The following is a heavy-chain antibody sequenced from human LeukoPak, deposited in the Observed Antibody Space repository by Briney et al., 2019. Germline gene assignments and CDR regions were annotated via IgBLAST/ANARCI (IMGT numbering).Heavy chain of an antibody. CDR2: TYYRSKWNN. Sequence: SQTLSLTCAISGDSVSRSTAVWNWIRQSPSRGLEWLGRTYYRSKWNNHYAISVQSRITINPDASKNQFSLQLTSVTPEDTAVYYCARDAVGSNYFDLWGQGTLVTVSS. CDR3: ARDAVGSNYFDL. V-gene: IGHV6-1*01. D-gene: IGHD1-26*01. J-gene: IGHJ4*02. CDR1: GDSVSRSTAV.